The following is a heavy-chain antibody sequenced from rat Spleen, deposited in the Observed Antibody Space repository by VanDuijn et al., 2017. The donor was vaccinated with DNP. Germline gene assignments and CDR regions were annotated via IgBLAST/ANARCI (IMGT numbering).Heavy chain of an antibody. V-gene: IGHV5-25*01. CDR1: GFTFSDYY. D-gene: IGHD1-6*01. Sequence: EVQLVESGGGLVQPGRSLKLSCAASGFTFSDYYMAWVRQAPTKGLEWVASISPSGGSTYYRDSVKGRFTISRDNAKSTLYLQMDSLRSEDTATYYCAVYYGSRLGYFDYWGQGVMVTVSS. CDR3: AVYYGSRLGYFDY. CDR2: ISPSGGST. J-gene: IGHJ2*01.